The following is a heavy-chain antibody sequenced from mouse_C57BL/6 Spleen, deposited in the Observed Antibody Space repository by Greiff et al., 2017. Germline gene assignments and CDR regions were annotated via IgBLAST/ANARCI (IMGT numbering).Heavy chain of an antibody. CDR1: GYTFTDYY. J-gene: IGHJ2*01. CDR3: ARSDCDDYFDY. V-gene: IGHV1-19*01. Sequence: VQLQQSGPVLVKPGASVKMSCKASGYTFTDYYMNWVKQSHGKSLEWIGVINPYNGGTSYNQKFKGKATLTVDKSSSTAYMELNSLTSEDSAVYYCARSDCDDYFDYWGQGTTLTVSS. CDR2: INPYNGGT.